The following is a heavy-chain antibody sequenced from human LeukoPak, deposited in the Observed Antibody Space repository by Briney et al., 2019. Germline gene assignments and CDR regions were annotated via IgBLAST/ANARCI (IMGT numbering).Heavy chain of an antibody. Sequence: GGSLRLSCAASGFTFSTYWMSWVRQAPGKGLEWVANIKQDGSEKYYVDSVKGRFTISRDNAKNSMYLQMNSLRAEDTAVYFCARDGPYYYDSGKYFKGNDYWGQGTLVTVSS. V-gene: IGHV3-7*01. CDR1: GFTFSTYW. D-gene: IGHD3-10*01. CDR3: ARDGPYYYDSGKYFKGNDY. CDR2: IKQDGSEK. J-gene: IGHJ4*02.